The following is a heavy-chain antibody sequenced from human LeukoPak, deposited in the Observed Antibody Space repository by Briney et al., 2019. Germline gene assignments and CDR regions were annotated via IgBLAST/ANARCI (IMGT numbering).Heavy chain of an antibody. CDR3: ARVSGQVPAAVRNYYSYYGMDV. CDR1: GFTFSSYL. J-gene: IGHJ6*02. CDR2: IKQDGSEK. V-gene: IGHV3-7*01. Sequence: GGSLRLSCAASGFTFSSYLMSWVPQAPGKVLERVPNIKQDGSEKYDVDSVNGRFTISRDNAKNSPYLQMNSLRAEDTAVYYCARVSGQVPAAVRNYYSYYGMDVWGQGTTVTVSS. D-gene: IGHD2-2*01.